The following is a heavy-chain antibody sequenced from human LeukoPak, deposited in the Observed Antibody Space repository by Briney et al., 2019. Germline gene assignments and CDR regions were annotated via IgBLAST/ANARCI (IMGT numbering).Heavy chain of an antibody. J-gene: IGHJ3*02. CDR2: IYYSGST. V-gene: IGHV4-59*01. Sequence: PSKTLSLTCTVSGGSISSYYWSWIRQPPGKGLEWIGYIYYSGSTNYNPSLKSRVTISVDTSKNQFSLKLSSVTAADTAVYYCARVGSSWYHDAFDIWGQGTMVTVSS. CDR3: ARVGSSWYHDAFDI. CDR1: GGSISSYY. D-gene: IGHD6-13*01.